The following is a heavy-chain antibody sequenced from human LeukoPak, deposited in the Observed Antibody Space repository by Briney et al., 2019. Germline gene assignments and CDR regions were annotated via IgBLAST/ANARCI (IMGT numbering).Heavy chain of an antibody. D-gene: IGHD5-18*01. Sequence: GASVKVSCKASGYTFTSYDINWVRQASGQGLEWMGWMNPNSGNTAYAQRFQGRATMTRNTSISTAYMELSSLRSEDTAVYYCARRITAMIAGLDSWGQGTLVTVSS. V-gene: IGHV1-8*01. CDR3: ARRITAMIAGLDS. J-gene: IGHJ4*02. CDR2: MNPNSGNT. CDR1: GYTFTSYD.